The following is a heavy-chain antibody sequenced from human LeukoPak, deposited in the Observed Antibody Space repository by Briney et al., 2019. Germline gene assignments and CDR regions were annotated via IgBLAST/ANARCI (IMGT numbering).Heavy chain of an antibody. D-gene: IGHD6-19*01. V-gene: IGHV3-21*05. CDR2: ISSRSSFI. CDR3: ARDLSEPHWYSSGWFLDV. Sequence: PGGSLRLSCAASGFTFSSYAMNWVRQAPGKGLEWVSYISSRSSFIYYADSVKGRFTISRDNAKNSLYLQMNSLRAEDTAVYYCARDLSEPHWYSSGWFLDVWGQGTTVTVSS. J-gene: IGHJ6*02. CDR1: GFTFSSYA.